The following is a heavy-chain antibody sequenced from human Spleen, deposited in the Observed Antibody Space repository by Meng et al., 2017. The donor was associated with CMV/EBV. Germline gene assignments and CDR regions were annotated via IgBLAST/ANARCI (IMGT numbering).Heavy chain of an antibody. CDR1: GYSFTTHW. J-gene: IGHJ6*02. V-gene: IGHV3-7*01. CDR2: INQDGTEK. CDR3: ARDCSSTSCYSDYYYYGMDV. D-gene: IGHD2-2*01. Sequence: GESLKISCAASGYSFTTHWMSWVRQAPGKGPEWVANINQDGTEKNYVGSVKGRFTISRDNAKSSLFLQMSSLRAEDTAVYYCARDCSSTSCYSDYYYYGMDVWGQGTTVTVSS.